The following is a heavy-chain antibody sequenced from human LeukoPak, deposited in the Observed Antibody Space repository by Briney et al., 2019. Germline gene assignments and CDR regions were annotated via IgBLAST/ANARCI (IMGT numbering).Heavy chain of an antibody. CDR2: ISAYNGNT. V-gene: IGHV1-18*01. D-gene: IGHD5-12*01. CDR3: ARRSVATMVSYYGMDV. J-gene: IGHJ6*02. Sequence: ASVKVSCKASGYTFTSYGISWVRQAPGQGLEWMGWISAYNGNTNYAQKLQGRVTMTTDTSTSTAYMELRSLRSDDTAVYYCARRSVATMVSYYGMDVWGQGTTVTVSS. CDR1: GYTFTSYG.